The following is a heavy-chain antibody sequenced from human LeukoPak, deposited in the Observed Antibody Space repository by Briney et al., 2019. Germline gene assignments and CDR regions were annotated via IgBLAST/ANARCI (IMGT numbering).Heavy chain of an antibody. CDR1: GFTVSSNY. CDR3: AKDAKDIVVVPAGVYFDY. V-gene: IGHV3-66*01. Sequence: SGGSLRLSCAASGFTVSSNYMSWVRQAPGKGLEWVSVIYSGGSTYYADSVKGRFTISRDNSKNTLYLQMNSLRAEDTAVYYCAKDAKDIVVVPAGVYFDYWGQGTLVTVSS. D-gene: IGHD2-2*01. J-gene: IGHJ4*02. CDR2: IYSGGST.